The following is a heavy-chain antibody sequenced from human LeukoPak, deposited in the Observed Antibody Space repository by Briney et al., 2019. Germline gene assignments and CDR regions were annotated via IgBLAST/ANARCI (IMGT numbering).Heavy chain of an antibody. J-gene: IGHJ4*02. CDR1: GGSISNYY. V-gene: IGHV4-59*08. D-gene: IGHD6-19*01. Sequence: PSETLSLTCTVSGGSISNYYWWWIRQPPRKGLEWIGYIYYSGSTNYNPSLKSRVTISVDTSKNQFSLKLSSVTAADTAVYYCARRGYSSGWYYFDYWGQGTLVTVSS. CDR2: IYYSGST. CDR3: ARRGYSSGWYYFDY.